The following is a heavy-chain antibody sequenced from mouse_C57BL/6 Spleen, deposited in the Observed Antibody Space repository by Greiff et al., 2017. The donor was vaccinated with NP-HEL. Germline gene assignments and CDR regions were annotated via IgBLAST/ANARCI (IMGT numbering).Heavy chain of an antibody. Sequence: EVKLVESGGDLVKPGGSLKLSCAASGFTFSSYGMSWVRQTPDKRLEWVATISSGGSYTYYPDSVKGRFTISRDNAKNTLYLQMSSLKSEDTAMYYCARHGVVTNAMDYWGQGTSVTVSS. V-gene: IGHV5-6*01. CDR1: GFTFSSYG. CDR2: ISSGGSYT. CDR3: ARHGVVTNAMDY. J-gene: IGHJ4*01. D-gene: IGHD2-3*01.